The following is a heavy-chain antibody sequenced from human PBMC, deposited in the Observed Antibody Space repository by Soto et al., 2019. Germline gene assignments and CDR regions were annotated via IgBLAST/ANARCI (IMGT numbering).Heavy chain of an antibody. J-gene: IGHJ4*02. CDR1: GGSFSGYY. CDR2: INHSGST. D-gene: IGHD4-17*01. Sequence: PSETLSLTCAVYGGSFSGYYWSWIRQPPGKGLEWIGEINHSGSTNYNPSLKSRVTISVDTSKNQFSLKLSSVTAADTAVYYCASSRYGDYVGYWGQGTLVTVSS. CDR3: ASSRYGDYVGY. V-gene: IGHV4-34*01.